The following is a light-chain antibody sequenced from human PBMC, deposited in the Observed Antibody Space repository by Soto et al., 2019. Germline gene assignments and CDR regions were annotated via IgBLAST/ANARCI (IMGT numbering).Light chain of an antibody. J-gene: IGKJ1*01. CDR2: DAS. CDR1: QSVSSY. Sequence: EIVLTQSPATLSLSPGERATLSCRASQSVSSYLAWYQQKPGQAPRLLIYDASNRATGIPARFSGSGSGTAVTLTISSLEPEDFAVYYCQQRSNWPPWTFGQGTKVDIK. V-gene: IGKV3-11*01. CDR3: QQRSNWPPWT.